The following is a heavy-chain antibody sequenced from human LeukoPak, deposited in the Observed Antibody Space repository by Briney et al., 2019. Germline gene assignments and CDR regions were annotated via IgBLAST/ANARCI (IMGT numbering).Heavy chain of an antibody. V-gene: IGHV4-59*12. CDR3: AGDYGSGKEYFDY. D-gene: IGHD3-10*01. CDR2: IYYIGST. Sequence: SETLSLTCTVSGGSISSYYWSWIRQPPGKGLEWIGYIYYIGSTNYNPSLKSRVTISVDTSKNQFSLKLSSVTAADTAVYYCAGDYGSGKEYFDYWGQGTLVTVSS. CDR1: GGSISSYY. J-gene: IGHJ4*02.